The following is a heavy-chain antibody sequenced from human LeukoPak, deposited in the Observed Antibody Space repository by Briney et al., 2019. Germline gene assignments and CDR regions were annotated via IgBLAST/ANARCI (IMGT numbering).Heavy chain of an antibody. Sequence: GASVKVSCKTSGCTSSSYVITWVRQAPGQGLEWVGSVNVYNGDTNYAKKFQGRVTMTTDTSTSTAYMELRSLKFADTAVYYCAAPVGRNYEYSGMDVWSQGTTVTVSS. CDR3: AAPVGRNYEYSGMDV. D-gene: IGHD3-3*01. CDR2: VNVYNGDT. J-gene: IGHJ6*02. V-gene: IGHV1-18*01. CDR1: GCTSSSYV.